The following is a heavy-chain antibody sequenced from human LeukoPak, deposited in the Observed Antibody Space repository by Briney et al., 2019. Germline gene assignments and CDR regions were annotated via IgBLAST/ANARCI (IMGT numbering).Heavy chain of an antibody. J-gene: IGHJ4*02. V-gene: IGHV3-30*02. D-gene: IGHD6-13*01. Sequence: GGSLRLSCAASGFTFSSYGMHWVRQAPGKGLEWVAFIRYDGSNKYYADSVKGRFTISRDNSKNTLYLHVNSLRPEDTAVYYCAREIFMGQQLAAPLIDYWGQGTLVTVSS. CDR1: GFTFSSYG. CDR2: IRYDGSNK. CDR3: AREIFMGQQLAAPLIDY.